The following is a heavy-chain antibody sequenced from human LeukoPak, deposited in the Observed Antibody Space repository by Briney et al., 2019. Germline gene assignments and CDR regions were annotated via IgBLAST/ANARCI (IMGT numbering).Heavy chain of an antibody. J-gene: IGHJ4*02. CDR2: IYHSGST. CDR1: GGSISSYY. V-gene: IGHV4-59*12. Sequence: PSETLSLTCTVSGGSISSYYWNWIRQPPGKGLEWIGEIYHSGSTNYNPSLKSRVTISVDTSKSQFSLNLSSVTAADTAVYYCARDRGAAAGIFDYWGQGTLVTVSS. CDR3: ARDRGAAAGIFDY. D-gene: IGHD6-13*01.